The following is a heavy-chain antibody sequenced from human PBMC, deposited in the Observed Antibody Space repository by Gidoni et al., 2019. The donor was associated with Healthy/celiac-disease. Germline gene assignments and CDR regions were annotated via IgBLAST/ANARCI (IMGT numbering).Heavy chain of an antibody. J-gene: IGHJ6*03. CDR1: GGSIRSYY. D-gene: IGHD3-16*01. Sequence: QVQLQESGPGLVKPSETLCLTCTVSGGSIRSYYWSWIRQPPGKGLEWIGYIYYSGSTNYIPSLNSRVTISVDTSKNQFSLKLSSVTAADTAVYYCARCFHDHQVWGHYYYYMDVWGKGTTVTVSS. CDR2: IYYSGST. CDR3: ARCFHDHQVWGHYYYYMDV. V-gene: IGHV4-59*01.